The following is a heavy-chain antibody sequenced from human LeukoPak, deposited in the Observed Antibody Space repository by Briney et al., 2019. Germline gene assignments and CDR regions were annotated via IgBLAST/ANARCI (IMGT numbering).Heavy chain of an antibody. Sequence: PGGSLRLSCEVSGFTFSTYTIHWVRQAPGKGLEWVAVISYDGSNKYYADSVKGRFTISRDNSKNTLYLQMNSLRAEDTAVYYCAKGENRYDPNWFDPWGQGTLVTVSS. V-gene: IGHV3-30-3*01. CDR2: ISYDGSNK. CDR1: GFTFSTYT. J-gene: IGHJ5*02. CDR3: AKGENRYDPNWFDP. D-gene: IGHD5-12*01.